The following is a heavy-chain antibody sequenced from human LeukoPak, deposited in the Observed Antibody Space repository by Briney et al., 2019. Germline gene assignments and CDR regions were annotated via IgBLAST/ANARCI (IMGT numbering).Heavy chain of an antibody. Sequence: SETLSLTCTVSGGSISSYYWSWIRQPPGKGLEWIGYIYTSGSTNYNPSLKSRVTISVDTSKNQFSLKLSSVTAADTAVYYCARLRAMVSPFDPWGQGTLVTVCS. D-gene: IGHD5-18*01. CDR3: ARLRAMVSPFDP. V-gene: IGHV4-4*09. CDR1: GGSISSYY. J-gene: IGHJ5*02. CDR2: IYTSGST.